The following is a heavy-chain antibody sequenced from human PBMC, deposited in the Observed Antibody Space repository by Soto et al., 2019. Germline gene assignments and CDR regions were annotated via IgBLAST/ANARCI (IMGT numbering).Heavy chain of an antibody. J-gene: IGHJ6*02. Sequence: PGESLKISCKGSGYSFTSYWIGWVRQMPGKGLEWMGIIYPGDSDTRYSPSFQGQVTISRDNSKNTLYLQMNSLRAEDTAVYYCARAMAASYDFWSGYSTPTHYYGMDVWGQGTTVTVSS. D-gene: IGHD3-3*01. CDR1: GYSFTSYW. CDR3: ARAMAASYDFWSGYSTPTHYYGMDV. CDR2: IYPGDSDT. V-gene: IGHV5-51*01.